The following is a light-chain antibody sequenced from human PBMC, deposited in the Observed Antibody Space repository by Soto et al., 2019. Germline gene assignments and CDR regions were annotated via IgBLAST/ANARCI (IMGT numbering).Light chain of an antibody. Sequence: SALTQPASVSGSPGQSITISCTGTSSDVGGYNYVSWYQQNPGKAPKLMIYDVSNRPSGVSNRFSCSKSGNTASLTISGLQAEDEADYYCSSYTSSSTLVFGGGTKLTVL. V-gene: IGLV2-14*01. J-gene: IGLJ2*01. CDR2: DVS. CDR1: SSDVGGYNY. CDR3: SSYTSSSTLV.